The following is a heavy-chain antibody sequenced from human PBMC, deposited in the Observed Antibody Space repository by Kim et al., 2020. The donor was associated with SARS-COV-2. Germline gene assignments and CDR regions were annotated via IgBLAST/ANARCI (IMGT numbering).Heavy chain of an antibody. CDR2: INHSGST. V-gene: IGHV4-34*01. CDR1: GGSFSGYY. Sequence: SETLSLTCAVYGGSFSGYYWSWIRQPPGKGLEWIGEINHSGSTNYNPSLKSRVTISVDTSKNQFSLKLSSVTAADTAVYYCARTWGSMSRRVLGLDPWGQGTLVTVSS. D-gene: IGHD3-10*01. CDR3: ARTWGSMSRRVLGLDP. J-gene: IGHJ5*02.